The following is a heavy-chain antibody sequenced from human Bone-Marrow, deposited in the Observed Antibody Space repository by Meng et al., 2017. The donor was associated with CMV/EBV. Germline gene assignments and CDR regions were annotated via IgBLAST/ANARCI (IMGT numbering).Heavy chain of an antibody. D-gene: IGHD3-22*01. V-gene: IGHV4-31*03. Sequence: LSCTVSGGSISSYYWSWIRQHPGKGLEWIGYIYYSGSTYYNPSLKSRVTISVDTSKNQFSLKLSSVTAADTAVYYCARGPDSSGYYYAPPRRAFDICGQGTMVTVSS. CDR1: GGSISSYY. J-gene: IGHJ3*02. CDR3: ARGPDSSGYYYAPPRRAFDI. CDR2: IYYSGST.